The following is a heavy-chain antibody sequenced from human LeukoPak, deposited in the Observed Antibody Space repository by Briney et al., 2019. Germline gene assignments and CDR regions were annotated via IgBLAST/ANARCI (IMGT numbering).Heavy chain of an antibody. CDR2: INPNSGGT. CDR1: GYTFTGYY. Sequence: VASVKVSCKASGYTFTGYYMHWVRQAPGQGLEWMGRINPNSGGTNYAQKFQGRVTMTRDTSISTAYMELSRLRSDDTAVYYCARDLGGRPQEPYYYYGMDVWGQGTTVTVSS. J-gene: IGHJ6*02. V-gene: IGHV1-2*06. D-gene: IGHD1-14*01. CDR3: ARDLGGRPQEPYYYYGMDV.